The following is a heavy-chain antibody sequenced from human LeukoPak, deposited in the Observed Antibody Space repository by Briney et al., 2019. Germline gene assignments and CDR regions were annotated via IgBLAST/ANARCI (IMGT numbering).Heavy chain of an antibody. V-gene: IGHV3-9*01. CDR1: GFTFDDYA. CDR2: ISWNSGSI. Sequence: GGSLRLSCAASGFTFDDYAMHWVRQAPGKGPEWVSGISWNSGSIGYADSVKGRFTISRDNAKNSLYLQMNSLRAEDTALYYCAKDSGGNAEYFQHWGQGTLVTVSS. CDR3: AKDSGGNAEYFQH. D-gene: IGHD4-23*01. J-gene: IGHJ1*01.